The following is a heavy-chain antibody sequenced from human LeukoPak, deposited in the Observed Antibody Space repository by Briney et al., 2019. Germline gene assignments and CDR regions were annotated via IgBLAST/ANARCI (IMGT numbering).Heavy chain of an antibody. V-gene: IGHV1-69*13. CDR3: ARDQCSGGSCYENPWFDP. CDR2: IIPIFGTA. Sequence: SVKVSCEASGGTFSSYAISWVRQAPGQGLEWMGGIIPIFGTANYAQKFQGRVTITADESTSTAYMELSSLRSEDTAVYCCARDQCSGGSCYENPWFDPWGQGTLVTVSS. J-gene: IGHJ5*02. CDR1: GGTFSSYA. D-gene: IGHD2-15*01.